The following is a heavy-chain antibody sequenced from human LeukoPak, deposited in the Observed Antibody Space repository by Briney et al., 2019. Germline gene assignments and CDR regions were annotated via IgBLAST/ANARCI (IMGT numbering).Heavy chain of an antibody. J-gene: IGHJ6*02. V-gene: IGHV4-34*01. CDR3: ARTSNYYYYGMDV. Sequence: SETLSLTCAVYGGSFSGDYWSWIRQPPGKGLEWIGEINHSGSTNYNPSLKSRVTISVDTSKNQFSLKLSSVTAADTAVYYCARTSNYYYYGMDVWGQGTTVTVSS. CDR2: INHSGST. CDR1: GGSFSGDY.